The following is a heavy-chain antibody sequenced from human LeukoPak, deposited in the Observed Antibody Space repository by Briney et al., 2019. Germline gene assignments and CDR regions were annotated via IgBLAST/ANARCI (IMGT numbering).Heavy chain of an antibody. Sequence: IIYPGDSDTRYSPSFQGQVTISADKSISTAYLQWSSLKASDTAMYYCATLTTANHGYFDYWGQGTLVTVSS. J-gene: IGHJ4*02. V-gene: IGHV5-51*01. CDR3: ATLTTANHGYFDY. CDR2: IYPGDSDT. D-gene: IGHD4-11*01.